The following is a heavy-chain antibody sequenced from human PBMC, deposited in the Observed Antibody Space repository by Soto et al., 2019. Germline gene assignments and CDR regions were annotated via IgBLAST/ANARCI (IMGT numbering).Heavy chain of an antibody. CDR1: GASIIADQR. CDR3: ARGFGWYAMDH. J-gene: IGHJ4*03. V-gene: IGHV4-4*02. Sequence: QMQLEESGPGLVKPSETLSLTCAVSGASIIADQRCTWVRQTPGKGLKWIGEIHHSGITRTKPSLMNLVTMSLDKSMNQFFPYLNSVTAAGTAVNYCARGFGWYAMDHWGQGTLVIV. CDR2: IHHSGIT. D-gene: IGHD6-19*01.